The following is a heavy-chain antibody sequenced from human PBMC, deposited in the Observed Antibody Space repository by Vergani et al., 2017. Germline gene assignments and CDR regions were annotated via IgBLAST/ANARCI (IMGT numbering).Heavy chain of an antibody. V-gene: IGHV3-49*04. Sequence: EVQLVESGGGLVPPGRSLRLSCAASGFSFGDYAMTCVRQAPGKGLEWVAFIRNKAYGGTTEYAASVKGRFTISRDDSKRLAYLQLSGLKTEDTAVYFCSRGRGYSFGYSHYWGQGTLVTVSS. CDR2: IRNKAYGGTT. CDR1: GFSFGDYA. D-gene: IGHD5-18*01. CDR3: SRGRGYSFGYSHY. J-gene: IGHJ4*02.